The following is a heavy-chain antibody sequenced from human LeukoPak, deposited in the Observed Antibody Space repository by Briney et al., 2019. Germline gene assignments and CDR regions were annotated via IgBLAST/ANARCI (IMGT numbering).Heavy chain of an antibody. CDR3: ARPAIVLMVYATHFDY. D-gene: IGHD2-8*01. V-gene: IGHV3-30-3*01. Sequence: GGSLRLSCAASGFTFSSYAMHWVRQAPGKGLGWVAVISYGGSNKYCADSVKGRFTISRDNSKNTLYLQMNSLRADDTAVYYCARPAIVLMVYATHFDYWGQGTLVTVSS. CDR2: ISYGGSNK. J-gene: IGHJ4*02. CDR1: GFTFSSYA.